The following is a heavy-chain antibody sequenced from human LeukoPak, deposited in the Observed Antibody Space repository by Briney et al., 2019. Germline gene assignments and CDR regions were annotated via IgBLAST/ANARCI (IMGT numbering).Heavy chain of an antibody. CDR3: ARKLGYCTGASCYVDY. CDR2: IKQDGNEK. Sequence: PGGSLRLSCVASGFTFSSSWMSWVRQAPGKGLEWVANIKQDGNEKYYVDSVKGRFTISRDNAQNSLYLQMNSLRADDTAVYYCARKLGYCTGASCYVDYWGQGTLVTVSS. CDR1: GFTFSSSW. V-gene: IGHV3-7*03. J-gene: IGHJ4*02. D-gene: IGHD2-2*01.